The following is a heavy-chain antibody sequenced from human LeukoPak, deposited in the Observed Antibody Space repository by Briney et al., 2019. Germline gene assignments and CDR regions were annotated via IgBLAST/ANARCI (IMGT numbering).Heavy chain of an antibody. Sequence: GGSLRLSCAASGFPFSTYDMHWVRQVTGKGLEWVSGIGIDDSTYYAVSVKGRFSISRENAKNSLYLQMNSLRAEDTAVYYCARGRYSNDWGQGTLVTVSS. CDR3: ARGRYSND. CDR1: GFPFSTYD. V-gene: IGHV3-13*04. CDR2: IGIDDST. D-gene: IGHD6-13*01. J-gene: IGHJ4*02.